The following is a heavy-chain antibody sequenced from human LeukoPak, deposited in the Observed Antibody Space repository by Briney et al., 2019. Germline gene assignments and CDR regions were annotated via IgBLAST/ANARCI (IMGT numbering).Heavy chain of an antibody. CDR2: LYNTGGT. CDR1: GVSISSHY. J-gene: IGHJ4*02. Sequence: PSETLSLTCTVSGVSISSHYWSWIRQPPGKGLEWIGYLYNTGGTNYNPSLKSRVTISVDTSKNQFSLKLSSVTAADTAVYYCARGAWSGYIDYWGQGTLVTVSS. V-gene: IGHV4-59*11. CDR3: ARGAWSGYIDY. D-gene: IGHD3-3*01.